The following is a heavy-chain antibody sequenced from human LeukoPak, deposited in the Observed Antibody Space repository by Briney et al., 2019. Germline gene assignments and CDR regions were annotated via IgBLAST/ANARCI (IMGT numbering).Heavy chain of an antibody. Sequence: GGSLRLSCAASGFTFSSYWMSWVRQSPGKGLEWVANKKRDGSEKYFMDSVKGRFTISRDNAKNALYLEMNSLRAEDTAEYFCARERMYSGSGSTYPYYDYWGQGTLVTVSS. CDR1: GFTFSSYW. D-gene: IGHD3-10*01. CDR3: ARERMYSGSGSTYPYYDY. V-gene: IGHV3-7*01. CDR2: KKRDGSEK. J-gene: IGHJ4*02.